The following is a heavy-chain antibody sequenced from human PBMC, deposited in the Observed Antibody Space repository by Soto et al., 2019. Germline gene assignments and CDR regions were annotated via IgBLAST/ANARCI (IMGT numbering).Heavy chain of an antibody. J-gene: IGHJ4*02. V-gene: IGHV1-18*01. D-gene: IGHD4-17*01. CDR1: GDTFSRST. CDR2: FSAYSGNV. CDR3: AIANYGDDDY. Sequence: QVQLVQSGAEVKKPGASVKVSCKTSGDTFSRSTISWVRQAPGQGLEWMGWFSAYSGNVKYAWKFQDRVTMTTDTSTSTAYVELRSLRFDDTAVYYCAIANYGDDDYWGQGTLVTVSS.